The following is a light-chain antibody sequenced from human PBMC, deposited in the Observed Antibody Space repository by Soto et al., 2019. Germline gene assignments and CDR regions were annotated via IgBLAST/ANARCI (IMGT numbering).Light chain of an antibody. Sequence: DIVLTQSPDSLAVSLGERATINCKSSQTVVYSANNKDYLAWYQQKPGQPPTLLIYWASTRESGVPDRFSGSGSGTDFTLTISRLEPEDFALYYCQHYAHNSPITFGQGTRLAIK. J-gene: IGKJ5*01. V-gene: IGKV4-1*01. CDR1: QTVVYSANNKDY. CDR3: QHYAHNSPIT. CDR2: WAS.